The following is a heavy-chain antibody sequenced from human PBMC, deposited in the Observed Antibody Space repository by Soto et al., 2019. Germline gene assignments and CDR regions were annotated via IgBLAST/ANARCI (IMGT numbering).Heavy chain of an antibody. CDR1: GFSLSTSGVA. CDR2: SYWDDDK. Sequence: QITLKESGPTLVEPAQTLTLTCTFSGFSLSTSGVAVGWIRQPPGKALEWLALSYWDDDKRYSPSLKNRLTSTTDTANNQVVLTMTNMNPVDTATCDCEHRPTGWYFDLWGRGTLVAVSS. J-gene: IGHJ2*01. D-gene: IGHD3-10*01. V-gene: IGHV2-5*02. CDR3: EHRPTGWYFDL.